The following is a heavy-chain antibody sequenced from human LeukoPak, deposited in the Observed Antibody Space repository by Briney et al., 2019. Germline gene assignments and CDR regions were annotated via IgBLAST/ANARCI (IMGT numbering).Heavy chain of an antibody. CDR2: ISGSGGST. Sequence: GGSLRLSCAASGFTFSSYAMSWVRQAPGKGLEWVSAISGSGGSTYYADSVKSRFTISRDNSKNTLYLQMNSLRAEDTAVYYCAKDSCSSTSCQIGVGAFDIWGQGTMVTVSS. CDR3: AKDSCSSTSCQIGVGAFDI. D-gene: IGHD2-2*01. V-gene: IGHV3-23*01. CDR1: GFTFSSYA. J-gene: IGHJ3*02.